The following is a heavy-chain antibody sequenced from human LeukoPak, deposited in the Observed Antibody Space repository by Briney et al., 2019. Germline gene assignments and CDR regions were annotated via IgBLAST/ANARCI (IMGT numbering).Heavy chain of an antibody. CDR3: AILGYCSSTSCYSDAFDI. V-gene: IGHV4-39*07. D-gene: IGHD2-2*01. J-gene: IGHJ3*02. Sequence: PSETLSLTCTVSGGSISSHYWGWIRQPPGKGLEWIGSIYYSGSTYYNPSLKSRVTISVDTSKNQFSLKLSSVTAADTAVYYCAILGYCSSTSCYSDAFDIWGQGTMVTVSS. CDR2: IYYSGST. CDR1: GGSISSHY.